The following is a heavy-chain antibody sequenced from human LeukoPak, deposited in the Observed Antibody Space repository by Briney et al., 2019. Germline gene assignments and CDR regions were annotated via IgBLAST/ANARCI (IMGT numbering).Heavy chain of an antibody. Sequence: GGSLRLSCATSEFTFSAFAMHWFRQAPGRGLEWVAFVRYGGNIKYYADSVKGRFTISRDNSKNTLYLQMNSLRAEDTAVYYCAKDVASGYSYFDYWGQGTLVTISS. CDR1: EFTFSAFA. J-gene: IGHJ4*02. D-gene: IGHD5-24*01. CDR3: AKDVASGYSYFDY. V-gene: IGHV3-30*02. CDR2: VRYGGNIK.